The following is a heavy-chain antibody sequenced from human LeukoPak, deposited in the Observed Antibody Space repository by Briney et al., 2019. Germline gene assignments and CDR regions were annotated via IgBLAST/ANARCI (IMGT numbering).Heavy chain of an antibody. V-gene: IGHV4-38-2*02. CDR2: IYHSGST. D-gene: IGHD6-19*01. Sequence: PSETLSLTCGVSSYSISSGYYWGWIRQPPGKGLEWIGTIYHSGSTYYNPSLKSRVTIPVDTSKNQFSLKLSSVTAADTAVYYCARESRLSSGWYMDYWGQGTLVTVSS. CDR1: SYSISSGYY. J-gene: IGHJ4*02. CDR3: ARESRLSSGWYMDY.